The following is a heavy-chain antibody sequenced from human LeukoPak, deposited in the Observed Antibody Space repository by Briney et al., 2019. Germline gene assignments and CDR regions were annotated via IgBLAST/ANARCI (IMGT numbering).Heavy chain of an antibody. Sequence: AGGSLRLSCAASGFTFSSYSMNWVRQAPGKGLEWVSSISSSSSYIYYADSVKGRFTISRDNAKNSLYLQMNSLRAEDTAAYYCARSSCFGDLEENGMDVWGQGTTVTVSS. D-gene: IGHD3-10*01. V-gene: IGHV3-21*01. J-gene: IGHJ6*02. CDR3: ARSSCFGDLEENGMDV. CDR1: GFTFSSYS. CDR2: ISSSSSYI.